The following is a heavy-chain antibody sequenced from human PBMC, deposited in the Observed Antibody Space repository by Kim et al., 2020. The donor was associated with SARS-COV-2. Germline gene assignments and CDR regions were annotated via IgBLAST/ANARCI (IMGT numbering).Heavy chain of an antibody. V-gene: IGHV1-18*01. CDR1: GYTFTSYG. CDR3: TRDIVVAGVRFDP. J-gene: IGHJ5*02. Sequence: ASVKVSCKASGYTFTSYGISWVRQAPGQGLEWMGWISGNNGDTKYAQKLQSRVTMTIDTSTNTAYMELRSLRSDDTAVYYCTRDIVVAGVRFDPWGQGTLVTVSS. D-gene: IGHD6-19*01. CDR2: ISGNNGDT.